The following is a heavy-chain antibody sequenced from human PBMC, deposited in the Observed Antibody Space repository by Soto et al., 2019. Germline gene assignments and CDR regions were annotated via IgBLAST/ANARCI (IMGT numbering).Heavy chain of an antibody. Sequence: ASVKVSCKASGYTFSGYYIHWLRQAPGQGLEWMGWINPNSGGTNYAQKFQGRVTVTRDTPTSTAYMELSRLTSDDTAVYYCARSLTEGYCSITGCYTRPLYGMDVWGQGTTVTVSS. V-gene: IGHV1-2*02. CDR3: ARSLTEGYCSITGCYTRPLYGMDV. J-gene: IGHJ6*02. D-gene: IGHD2-2*02. CDR2: INPNSGGT. CDR1: GYTFSGYY.